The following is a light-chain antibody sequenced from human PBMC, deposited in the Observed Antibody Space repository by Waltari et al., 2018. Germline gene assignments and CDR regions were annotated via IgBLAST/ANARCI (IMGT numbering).Light chain of an antibody. CDR2: AAS. CDR3: HQSYKAPQT. V-gene: IGKV1-39*01. Sequence: DIQMTQSPSSLSASVGDRVTITFRATQSLSTALSWYLQKPGKAPKLLIYAASLLQDGVPSRFRGSGSGTDFTLTISNLQPEDFATYFCHQSYKAPQTFGGGTRLEIK. CDR1: QSLSTA. J-gene: IGKJ4*01.